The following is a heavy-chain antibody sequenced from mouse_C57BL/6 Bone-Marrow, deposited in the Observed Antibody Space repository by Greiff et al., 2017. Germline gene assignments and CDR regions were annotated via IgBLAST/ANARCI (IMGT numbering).Heavy chain of an antibody. CDR1: GYTFTSYW. D-gene: IGHD1-1*01. Sequence: EVQLQQSGTVLARPGASVKMSCKTSGYTFTSYWMHWVKQRPGQGLEWLGAIYPGNSAPSYNQKFKGKAKLTAVKPASTAYMVLSSLTNEDSAVYYGTSPDYYGSPPCFAYWGQGTLVTVSA. V-gene: IGHV1-5*01. CDR2: IYPGNSAP. J-gene: IGHJ3*01. CDR3: TSPDYYGSPPCFAY.